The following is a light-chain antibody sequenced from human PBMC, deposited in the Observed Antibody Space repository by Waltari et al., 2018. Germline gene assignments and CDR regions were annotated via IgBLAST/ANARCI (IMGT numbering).Light chain of an antibody. CDR3: AAWDDTLSHWV. J-gene: IGLJ3*02. CDR1: SSNIGDNY. CDR2: TNT. V-gene: IGLV1-47*01. Sequence: QSVLTQPPSASGTPGQRVTISCSGSSSNIGDNYVYWYQHLPGPAPKLLIFTNTQRPSGVRDRFSGSKSGTSASLAISGLRSEDEGDYYCAAWDDTLSHWVFGGGTKLTVL.